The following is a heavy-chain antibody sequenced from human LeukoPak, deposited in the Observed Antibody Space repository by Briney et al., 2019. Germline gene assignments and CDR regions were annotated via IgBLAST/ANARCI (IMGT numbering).Heavy chain of an antibody. CDR3: AGPLKDY. J-gene: IGHJ4*02. CDR1: GGSFSGYY. CDR2: INHSGST. Sequence: SETLSLTCAVYGGSFSGYYWSWIRQPPGKGLEWIGEINHSGSTNYNPSLKSRVTISVDTSKNQFSLKLSSVTAADTAVYYCAGPLKDYWGQGTLVTVSS. V-gene: IGHV4-34*01.